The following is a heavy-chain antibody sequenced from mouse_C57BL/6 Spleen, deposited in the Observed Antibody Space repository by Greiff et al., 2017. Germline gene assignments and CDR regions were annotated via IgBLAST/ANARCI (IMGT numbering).Heavy chain of an antibody. CDR1: GYAFSSYW. CDR2: IYPGDGDT. V-gene: IGHV1-80*01. J-gene: IGHJ3*01. CDR3: ARRPYGYEGSWFAY. D-gene: IGHD2-2*01. Sequence: QVQLQQSGAELVKPGALVKISCKASGYAFSSYWMNWVKQRPGKGLEWIGQIYPGDGDTNYNGKFKGKATLTADKSSSTAYMQLSSLTSEDSAVYFCARRPYGYEGSWFAYWGQGTLVTVSA.